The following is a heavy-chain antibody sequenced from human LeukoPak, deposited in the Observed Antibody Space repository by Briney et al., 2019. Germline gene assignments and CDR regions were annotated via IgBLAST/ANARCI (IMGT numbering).Heavy chain of an antibody. CDR1: GFTFSSYW. Sequence: GGSLRLSCAASGFTFSSYWMSWVRQAPGKGLEWVANIKQDGSEKYYVDSVKGRFTISRDNAKNSLYLQMNSLTAEDTAVYYCARDLYGSSWYISIGYYYYYMDVWGKGTTVTVSS. V-gene: IGHV3-7*01. CDR3: ARDLYGSSWYISIGYYYYYMDV. D-gene: IGHD6-13*01. CDR2: IKQDGSEK. J-gene: IGHJ6*03.